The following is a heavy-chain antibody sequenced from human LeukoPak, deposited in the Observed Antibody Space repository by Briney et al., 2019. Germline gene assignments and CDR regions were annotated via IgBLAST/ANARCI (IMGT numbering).Heavy chain of an antibody. J-gene: IGHJ3*02. CDR3: ASIYPTMIPANRLGAFDI. CDR2: INDGNGNT. Sequence: GASVKVSCKASGYTFTSYVMHWVRQAPGQRLEWMGCINDGNGNTKYSQEFQGRVTITRDTSASTAYMELNSLRAEDTAVYYCASIYPTMIPANRLGAFDIWGQGTMVTVSS. CDR1: GYTFTSYV. D-gene: IGHD3-22*01. V-gene: IGHV1-3*03.